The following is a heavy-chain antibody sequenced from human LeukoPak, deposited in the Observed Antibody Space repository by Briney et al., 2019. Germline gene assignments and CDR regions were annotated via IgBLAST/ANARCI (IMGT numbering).Heavy chain of an antibody. J-gene: IGHJ4*02. CDR2: INNDGSST. V-gene: IGHV3-74*01. CDR1: GFIFSDHW. CDR3: VRERNNFWSGHHSIFDS. Sequence: GGSLRLSCAASGFIFSDHWMHWVRQAPGKGLVWLSRINNDGSSTIYADSVKGRFTLSRDNAENTLFLEMSSLRVEDTAVYYCVRERNNFWSGHHSIFDSWGQGTLVTVSS. D-gene: IGHD3-3*01.